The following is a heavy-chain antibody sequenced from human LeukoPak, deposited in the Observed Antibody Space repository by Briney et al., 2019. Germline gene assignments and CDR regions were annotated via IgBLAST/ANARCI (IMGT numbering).Heavy chain of an antibody. CDR3: ERANGHDRSWDMDV. J-gene: IGHJ3*01. Sequence: GGSLRLSCAGSGFCFSISWMAWVRQAPGKGLEWVANIKPDGSETHYVDSVRGRFTISTDNAKNSLYLRMYSLRAEATAVYFFERANGHDRSWDMDVWGQGTMLTVPS. CDR1: GFCFSISW. D-gene: IGHD6-13*01. CDR2: IKPDGSET. V-gene: IGHV3-7*01.